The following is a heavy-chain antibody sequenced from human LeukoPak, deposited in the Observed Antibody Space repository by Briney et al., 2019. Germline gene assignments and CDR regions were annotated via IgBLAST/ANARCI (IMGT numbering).Heavy chain of an antibody. V-gene: IGHV4-39*01. CDR2: IYYSGST. D-gene: IGHD3-3*01. CDR3: ARHVTRDMSYYDFWSGYYTSPAFDI. Sequence: SETLSLTCTVSGSSISSSSYYWGWIRQPPGKGLEWIGSIYYSGSTYYNPSLKSRVTISVDTSKNQFSLKLSSVTAADTAVYYCARHVTRDMSYYDFWSGYYTSPAFDIWGQGTMVTVSS. J-gene: IGHJ3*02. CDR1: GSSISSSSYY.